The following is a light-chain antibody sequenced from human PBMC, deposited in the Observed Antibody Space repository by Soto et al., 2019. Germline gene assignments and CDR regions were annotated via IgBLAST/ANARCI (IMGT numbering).Light chain of an antibody. V-gene: IGLV4-69*01. CDR3: QTWDTGPWV. Sequence: QPVLTQSPSASASLGASVKLTCTLSSGHNSYVIAWHQQQPEKGPRYLMKLNSDGSHNRGDGIPDRFSGSSSGAERYLTISSLQSEDEADYYCQTWDTGPWVFGGGTQLTVL. CDR1: SGHNSYV. CDR2: LNSDGSH. J-gene: IGLJ3*02.